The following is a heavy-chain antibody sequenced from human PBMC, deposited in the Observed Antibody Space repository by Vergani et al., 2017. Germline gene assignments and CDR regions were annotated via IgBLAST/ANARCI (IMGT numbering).Heavy chain of an antibody. CDR1: GYTFTSYG. D-gene: IGHD3-10*01. Sequence: QVQLVQSGAEVKKPGASVKVSCKASGYTFTSYGISWVRQAPGQGLEWMGWISDYNGETIYAQKFQGRVTMTEDTSTDTAYMELSSLRSEDTAVYYCAGGYYYGSGSYFDYWGQGTLVTVSS. CDR3: AGGYYYGSGSYFDY. CDR2: ISDYNGET. J-gene: IGHJ4*02. V-gene: IGHV1-18*01.